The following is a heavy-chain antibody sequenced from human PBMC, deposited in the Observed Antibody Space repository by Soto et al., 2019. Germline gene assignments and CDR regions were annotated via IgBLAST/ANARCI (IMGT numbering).Heavy chain of an antibody. Sequence: ASVKVSCKASGYTFTSYGISWVRQAPGQGLEWMGWISAYNGNTNYAQKLQGRVTMTTDTSTSTAYMELRSLRSDDTAVYYCARVPGSYYYYGMDVWGQGTTVTVSS. D-gene: IGHD1-26*01. CDR2: ISAYNGNT. J-gene: IGHJ6*02. CDR1: GYTFTSYG. CDR3: ARVPGSYYYYGMDV. V-gene: IGHV1-18*04.